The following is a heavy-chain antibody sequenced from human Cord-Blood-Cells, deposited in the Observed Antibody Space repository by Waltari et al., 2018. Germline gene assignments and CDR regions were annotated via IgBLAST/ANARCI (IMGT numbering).Heavy chain of an antibody. CDR1: GFTFSSYS. CDR3: ARSPTYYDFWSGYYYFDY. CDR2: ISSSSSYI. J-gene: IGHJ4*02. D-gene: IGHD3-3*01. Sequence: EVQLVEFGGGLVKPGGSLRLSCAASGFTFSSYSMNWVRQAPGKGLEWVSSISSSSSYIYYADSVKGRFTISRDNAKNSLYLQMNSLRAEDTAVYYCARSPTYYDFWSGYYYFDYWGQGTLVTVSS. V-gene: IGHV3-21*01.